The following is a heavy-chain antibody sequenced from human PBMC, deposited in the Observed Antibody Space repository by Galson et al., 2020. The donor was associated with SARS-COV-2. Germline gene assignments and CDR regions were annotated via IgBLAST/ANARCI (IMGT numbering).Heavy chain of an antibody. CDR3: ARLHYGEYAPEAFDI. D-gene: IGHD4-17*01. CDR2: ISHSGGT. CDR1: GTSISSGSYS. Sequence: SQTLSLTCAVSGTSISSGSYSWNWIRQPPGKGLEWIGYISHSGGTSYNPSLKSRVTISGDRSKNQFSLRLSSVTAADTAVYYCARLHYGEYAPEAFDIWGPGTRVTVAS. J-gene: IGHJ3*02. V-gene: IGHV4-30-2*01.